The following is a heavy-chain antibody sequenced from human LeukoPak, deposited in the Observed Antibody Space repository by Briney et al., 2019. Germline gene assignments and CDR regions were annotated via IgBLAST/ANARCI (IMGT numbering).Heavy chain of an antibody. V-gene: IGHV3-30*18. J-gene: IGHJ4*02. CDR3: AKDITMIVDFDY. Sequence: GGSLRLSCAASGLTLSSYGMHWVRQAPGKGLEWVAVISYDGSNKYYADSVKGRFTISRDNSKNTLYLQMNSLRAEDTAVYYCAKDITMIVDFDYWGQGTLVTVSS. CDR2: ISYDGSNK. D-gene: IGHD3-22*01. CDR1: GLTLSSYG.